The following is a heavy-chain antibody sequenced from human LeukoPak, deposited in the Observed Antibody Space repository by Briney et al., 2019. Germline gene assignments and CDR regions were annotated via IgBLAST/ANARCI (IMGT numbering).Heavy chain of an antibody. Sequence: PSETLSLTCTVSGGSISSSSYSWGWIRQPPGKGLEWIGSVSHSGSINYDPSLKNRVTISVDTSKNQFSLKLSSVTAADTAVYYCWAIVTTIKLDFWGRGTLVTVSS. CDR2: VSHSGSI. CDR1: GGSISSSSYS. D-gene: IGHD5-12*01. V-gene: IGHV4-39*01. J-gene: IGHJ4*02. CDR3: WAIVTTIKLDF.